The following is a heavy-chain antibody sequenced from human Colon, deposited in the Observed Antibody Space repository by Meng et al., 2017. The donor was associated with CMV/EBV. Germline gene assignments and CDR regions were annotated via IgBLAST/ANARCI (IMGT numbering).Heavy chain of an antibody. CDR3: ARAARSGSHAVFYSLDL. J-gene: IGHJ6*02. CDR2: VIPITDIT. V-gene: IGHV1-69*10. Sequence: SVKVSCKASGYAFIDYYIHWVRQAPGQGLEWMGWVIPITDITNYAQKFQGRLTITADKSTNTAFMELSSLRSEDTAVYYCARAARSGSHAVFYSLDLWGQGTTVTVSS. CDR1: GYAFIDYY. D-gene: IGHD1-26*01.